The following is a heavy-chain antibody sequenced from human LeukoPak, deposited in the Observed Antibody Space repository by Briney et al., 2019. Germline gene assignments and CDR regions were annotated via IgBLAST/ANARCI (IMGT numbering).Heavy chain of an antibody. CDR2: INHSGST. Sequence: SETLSLTCAVYGGSFSGYYWSWIRQPPGKGLEWIGDINHSGSTNYNPSLKSRVTISVDTSKNQFSLKLSTVTAADTAVYYCARGGVLTAIPLRRYFDLWGRGTLVTVSS. V-gene: IGHV4-34*01. CDR1: GGSFSGYY. D-gene: IGHD2-21*02. J-gene: IGHJ2*01. CDR3: ARGGVLTAIPLRRYFDL.